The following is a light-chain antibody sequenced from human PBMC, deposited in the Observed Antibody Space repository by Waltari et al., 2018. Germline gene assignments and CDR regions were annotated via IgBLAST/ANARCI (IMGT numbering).Light chain of an antibody. CDR1: QGVNTW. J-gene: IGKJ1*01. CDR3: QQANSSPLT. CDR2: TTS. V-gene: IGKV1-12*01. Sequence: DIQMTPSPSSVSASVGDRVTLTCRASQGVNTWLAWYQQKPGKVPKLLIHTTSTLQPGVPSRFSGSGSGTDFTLTISSLQPEDFATYYCQQANSSPLTFGQGTQVEV.